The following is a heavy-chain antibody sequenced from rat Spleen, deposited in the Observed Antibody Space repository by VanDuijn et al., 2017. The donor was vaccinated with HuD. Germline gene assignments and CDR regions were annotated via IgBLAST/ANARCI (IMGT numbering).Heavy chain of an antibody. CDR1: GFTFSYYG. D-gene: IGHD1-5*01. V-gene: IGHV5-29*01. J-gene: IGHJ3*01. CDR2: ITYDGTGT. CDR3: ARRNIGTTWFGY. Sequence: EVQLVESGGGLVQPGRSLKLSCAASGFTFSYYGMAWVRQAPTKGLEWVASITYDGTGTNYRDSVRGRFTISRDIAESTLYLQMDSLRSEDTATYYCARRNIGTTWFGYWGQGTLVTVSS.